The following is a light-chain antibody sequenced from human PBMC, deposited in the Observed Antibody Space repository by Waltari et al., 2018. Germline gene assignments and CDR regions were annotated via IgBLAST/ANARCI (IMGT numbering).Light chain of an antibody. Sequence: DIQMTQSPSSVSAFVGDRVTLTCRSSQSISKWLAWYQQKPGKAPKLLIYGASDLHSGVPSRFSGSGAGTDFTLTISSPQAEEFATYYCQQVNSFPATFGGGTTVEIK. J-gene: IGKJ4*01. CDR1: QSISKW. CDR3: QQVNSFPAT. CDR2: GAS. V-gene: IGKV1-12*01.